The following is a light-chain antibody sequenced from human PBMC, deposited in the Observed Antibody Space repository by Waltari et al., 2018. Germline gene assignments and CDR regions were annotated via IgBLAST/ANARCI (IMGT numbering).Light chain of an antibody. J-gene: IGKJ1*01. CDR1: QSVSRT. CDR3: QHYVRLPAT. V-gene: IGKV3-20*01. CDR2: GAS. Sequence: EIVLTQSPGTLSLPPGERATLSCRASQSVSRTLVWYQQKPGQAPRLLIFGASNRATGIPDRFSGSGSGTDFSLIITRLEPEDSAMYYCQHYVRLPATFGQGTKVEIK.